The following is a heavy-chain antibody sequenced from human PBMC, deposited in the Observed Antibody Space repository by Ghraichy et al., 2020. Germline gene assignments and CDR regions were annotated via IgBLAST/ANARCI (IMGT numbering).Heavy chain of an antibody. D-gene: IGHD1-1*01. CDR1: GFTFSSYG. CDR2: ISYDESNK. CDR3: AKIQNWNDYYYYGLDV. Sequence: GGSLRLSCAASGFTFSSYGMHWVRQAPGKGLEWVAVISYDESNKHYADSVKGRFTIFRDNSKNTLYLQMNSLRAEDTAVYYCAKIQNWNDYYYYGLDVWGQGTTVTVSS. V-gene: IGHV3-30*18. J-gene: IGHJ6*02.